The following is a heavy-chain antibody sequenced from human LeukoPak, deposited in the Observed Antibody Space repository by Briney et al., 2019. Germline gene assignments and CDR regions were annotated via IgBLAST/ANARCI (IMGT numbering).Heavy chain of an antibody. CDR1: GGSFSGYY. Sequence: SETLSLTCAVYGGSFSGYYWSWIRQPPGKGLEWIGEINHSGSTNYNPSLKSRVTISVDTSKNQFSLKLSSVTAADTAVYYCARGPVPPCGGDCYSGGAFDIWGQGTMVTVSS. CDR2: INHSGST. CDR3: ARGPVPPCGGDCYSGGAFDI. D-gene: IGHD2-21*02. J-gene: IGHJ3*02. V-gene: IGHV4-34*01.